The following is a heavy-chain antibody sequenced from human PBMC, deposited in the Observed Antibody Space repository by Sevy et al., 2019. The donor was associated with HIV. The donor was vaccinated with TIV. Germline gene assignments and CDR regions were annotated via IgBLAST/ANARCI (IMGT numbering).Heavy chain of an antibody. CDR1: GDSISSSSHY. CDR2: IYYRGRT. CDR3: ARSRASDI. Sequence: SETLSLTCTVSGDSISSSSHYWGWIRQPPGKGLEWIGNIYYRGRTYYNPSLKNQANISVDTSKNQLSLRLDSVTAADTAVYYCARSRASDIWGQGTMVTVSS. V-gene: IGHV4-39*01. J-gene: IGHJ3*02.